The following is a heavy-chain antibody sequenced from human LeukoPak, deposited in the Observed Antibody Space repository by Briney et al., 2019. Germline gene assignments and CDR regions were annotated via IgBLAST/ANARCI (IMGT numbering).Heavy chain of an antibody. CDR1: GYTFTSYG. D-gene: IGHD2-15*01. J-gene: IGHJ5*02. V-gene: IGHV1-18*01. CDR2: ISAYNGNT. Sequence: ASVKVSCKASGYTFTSYGISWVRQAPGQGLEWMGWISAYNGNTNYAQKLQGRVTMTTDTSTSTAHMELSSLRSEDTAVYYCAGGSCYECWFDPWGQGTLVTVSS. CDR3: AGGSCYECWFDP.